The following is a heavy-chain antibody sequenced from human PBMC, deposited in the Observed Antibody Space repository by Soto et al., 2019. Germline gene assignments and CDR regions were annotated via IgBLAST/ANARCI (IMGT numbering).Heavy chain of an antibody. CDR3: TRPPISSAPGDDH. CDR1: GFTFNDHY. Sequence: EVQLVESGGDLVQPGGSLRLSCAASGFTFNDHYMDWVRQAPGKGLEWVGRSRNKAQSYTTVYAASVKGRFTISRDDSKNSLYLQMSSLKSEDTAVYYCTRPPISSAPGDDHWGQGTLVTVSS. D-gene: IGHD2-2*02. CDR2: SRNKAQSYTT. J-gene: IGHJ4*02. V-gene: IGHV3-72*01.